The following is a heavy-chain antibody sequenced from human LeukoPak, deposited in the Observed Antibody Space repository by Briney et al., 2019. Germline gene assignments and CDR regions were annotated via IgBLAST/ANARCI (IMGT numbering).Heavy chain of an antibody. D-gene: IGHD2-15*01. Sequence: ASVKVSCKASGYTFTSYYMHWVRQAPGQGLEWMGLINPTGGSTGYAQKFQGRVTMARNTSISTAYMELSSLRSEDTAVYYCARTPRIVVVVAAIWFDPWGQGTLVTVSS. CDR1: GYTFTSYY. CDR3: ARTPRIVVVVAAIWFDP. J-gene: IGHJ5*02. V-gene: IGHV1-46*01. CDR2: INPTGGST.